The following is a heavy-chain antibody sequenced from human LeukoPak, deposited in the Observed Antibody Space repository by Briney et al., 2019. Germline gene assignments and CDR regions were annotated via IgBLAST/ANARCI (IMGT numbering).Heavy chain of an antibody. CDR3: VRASGWFDP. Sequence: GGSLRLSCSASGFTFSNYAMHWVRQAPGEGLEYVSAISSGGGTTYYADSVKGRFTISRDTSKNTLYLQMTLLKPENTALYYCVRASGWFDPWGQGTLVTVSS. J-gene: IGHJ5*02. D-gene: IGHD6-25*01. V-gene: IGHV3-64D*06. CDR2: ISSGGGTT. CDR1: GFTFSNYA.